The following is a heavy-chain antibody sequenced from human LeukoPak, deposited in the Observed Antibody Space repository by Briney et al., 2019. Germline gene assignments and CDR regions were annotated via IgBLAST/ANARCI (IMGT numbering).Heavy chain of an antibody. Sequence: GGSLRLSCAASGFTFSSYSMNWVRQAPGKGLEWVSSISSSSSYIYYADSVKGRFTISRDNAKNSLYLQMNSLRAEGTAVYYCARSLGPEYYYDSSGYFDPWGQGTLVTVSS. CDR3: ARSLGPEYYYDSSGYFDP. V-gene: IGHV3-21*01. J-gene: IGHJ5*02. CDR1: GFTFSSYS. D-gene: IGHD3-22*01. CDR2: ISSSSSYI.